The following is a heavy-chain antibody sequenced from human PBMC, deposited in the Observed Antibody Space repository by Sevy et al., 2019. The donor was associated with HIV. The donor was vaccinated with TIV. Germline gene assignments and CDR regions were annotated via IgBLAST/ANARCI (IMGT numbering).Heavy chain of an antibody. V-gene: IGHV1-69*01. CDR1: GGTFSSYA. Sequence: VSCKASGGTFSSYAISWVRQAPGQGLEWMGGIIPIFGTANYAQKFQGRVTITADESTSTAYMELSSLRSEDTAVYYCARERDYGDYGGYFQHWGQGTLVTVSS. CDR2: IIPIFGTA. CDR3: ARERDYGDYGGYFQH. J-gene: IGHJ1*01. D-gene: IGHD4-17*01.